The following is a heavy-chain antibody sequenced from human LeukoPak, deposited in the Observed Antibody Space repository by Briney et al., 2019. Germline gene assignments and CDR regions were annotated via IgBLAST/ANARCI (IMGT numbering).Heavy chain of an antibody. CDR1: GGSFSGYY. J-gene: IGHJ6*03. CDR2: INHSGST. CDR3: ARRRPSGYGGPRYYYYYMDV. V-gene: IGHV4-34*01. Sequence: PETLSLTCAVYGGSFSGYYWSWIRQPPGKGLDCMGEINHSGSTNYNPSLKSRVTISVDTSKNQFSLKLSSVTAADTAVYYCARRRPSGYGGPRYYYYYMDVWGKGTTVTVSS. D-gene: IGHD5-18*01.